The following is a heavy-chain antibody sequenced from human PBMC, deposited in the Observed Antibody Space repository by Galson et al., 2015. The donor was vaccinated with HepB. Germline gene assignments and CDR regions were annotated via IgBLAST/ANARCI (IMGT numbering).Heavy chain of an antibody. CDR1: GYSFTSYW. V-gene: IGHV5-51*01. CDR2: IYPGDSDT. Sequence: QSGAEVKKPGESLKISCKGSGYSFTSYWIGWVRQMPGKGLEWMGIIYPGDSDTRYSPSFQGQVTISADKSISTAYLQWSSLKASDTAMYYCASTRFRTTIQGPFFDIWGQGTMVTVSS. J-gene: IGHJ3*02. CDR3: ASTRFRTTIQGPFFDI. D-gene: IGHD1-26*01.